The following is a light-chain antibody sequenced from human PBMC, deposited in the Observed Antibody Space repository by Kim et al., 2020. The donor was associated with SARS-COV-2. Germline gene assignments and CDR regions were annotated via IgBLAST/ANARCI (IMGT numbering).Light chain of an antibody. V-gene: IGKV2-28*01. CDR1: QSLLHSTRYDY. CDR3: MQTLQTPLT. Sequence: PASISCRSGQSLLHSTRYDYLDWYLQKPGQSPQLLIYLGSNRASGVPDRFSGSGSRTDFTLKISRVEAEDVGVYYCMQTLQTPLTFGQGTKVDIK. CDR2: LGS. J-gene: IGKJ1*01.